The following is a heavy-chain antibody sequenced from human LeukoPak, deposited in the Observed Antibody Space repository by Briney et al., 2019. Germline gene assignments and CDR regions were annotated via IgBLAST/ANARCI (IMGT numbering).Heavy chain of an antibody. CDR1: GFTFSSYS. J-gene: IGHJ4*02. Sequence: GGSLRLSCAASGFTFSSYSMNWARQAPGKGLEWVSSISSSSSFIYYADSVKGRFTISRDNAKNSLYLQMNSLRAEDTAVYYCARHRIAVAGPPFGYWGQGTLVTVSS. V-gene: IGHV3-21*01. CDR2: ISSSSSFI. D-gene: IGHD6-19*01. CDR3: ARHRIAVAGPPFGY.